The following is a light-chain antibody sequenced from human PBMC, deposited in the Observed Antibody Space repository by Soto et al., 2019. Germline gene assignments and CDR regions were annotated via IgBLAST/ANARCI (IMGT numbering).Light chain of an antibody. CDR2: STN. CDR1: SGSVSTSYY. Sequence: QAVVTQEPSFSVSPGGTVTLTCGLSSGSVSTSYYPSRYQQTPGQAPRTLIYSTNTRSSGVPDRFSGSILGNKAALTITGAQADDESDYYCVLYMGSGISLFGGGTKLTVL. V-gene: IGLV8-61*01. J-gene: IGLJ2*01. CDR3: VLYMGSGISL.